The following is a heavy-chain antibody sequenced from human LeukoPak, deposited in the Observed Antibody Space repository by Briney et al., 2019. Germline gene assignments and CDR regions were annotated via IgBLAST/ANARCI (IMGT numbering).Heavy chain of an antibody. CDR2: IKSKTDGGTT. V-gene: IGHV3-15*01. D-gene: IGHD6-19*01. CDR3: TTRTRGGNSGWYYFDY. J-gene: IGHJ4*02. CDR1: GFTFSNAW. Sequence: GGSLRLSCAASGFTFSNAWMSWVRQAPGKGLEWVGRIKSKTDGGTTDYAAPVKGRFTISRDDSKNTLYPQMNSLKTEDTAVYYCTTRTRGGNSGWYYFDYWGQGTLVTVSS.